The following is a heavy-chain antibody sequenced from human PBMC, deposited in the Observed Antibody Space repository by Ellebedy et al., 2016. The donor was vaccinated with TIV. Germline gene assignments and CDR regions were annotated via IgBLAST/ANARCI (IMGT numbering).Heavy chain of an antibody. CDR1: GFSFSNYA. CDR2: VGVDGITT. D-gene: IGHD6-6*01. V-gene: IGHV3-23*01. CDR3: AKDRPSAGSPDVFSI. Sequence: GGSLRLXXAPSGFSFSNYAMTWVRQAPGKGLEWVSIVGVDGITTFYADSVKGRFTISRDNSENTVYLQMNSLRAEDTAVYYCAKDRPSAGSPDVFSIWGQGTMVTVSS. J-gene: IGHJ3*02.